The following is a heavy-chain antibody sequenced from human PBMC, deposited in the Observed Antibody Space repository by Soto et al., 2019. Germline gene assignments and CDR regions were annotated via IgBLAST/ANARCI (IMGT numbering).Heavy chain of an antibody. J-gene: IGHJ4*02. V-gene: IGHV4-39*01. CDR3: ARLYYDFSSAH. CDR2: IYYSGST. D-gene: IGHD3-3*01. CDR1: GGSISSSSYY. Sequence: ASETLSLTCTVSGGSISSSSYYWGWIRQPPGKGLEWIGSIYYSGSTYYNPSLKSRVTISVDTSKNQFSLKLSSVTAADTAVYYCARLYYDFSSAHWGQGTLVTVS.